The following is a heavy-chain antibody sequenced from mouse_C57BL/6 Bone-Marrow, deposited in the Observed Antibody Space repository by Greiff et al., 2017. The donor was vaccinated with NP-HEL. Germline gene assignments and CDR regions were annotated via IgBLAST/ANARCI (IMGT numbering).Heavy chain of an antibody. Sequence: VKLMESGPGLVQPSQSLSITCTVSGFSLTSYGVHWVRQSPGKGLEWLGVIWSGGSTDYNAAFISRLSISKDNSKSQVFFKMNSLQADDTAIYYCATYYYGSSMYYFDYWGQGTTLTVSS. J-gene: IGHJ2*01. D-gene: IGHD1-1*01. V-gene: IGHV2-2*01. CDR1: GFSLTSYG. CDR2: IWSGGST. CDR3: ATYYYGSSMYYFDY.